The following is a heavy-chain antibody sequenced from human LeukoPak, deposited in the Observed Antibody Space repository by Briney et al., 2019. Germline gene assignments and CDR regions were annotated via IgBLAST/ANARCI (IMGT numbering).Heavy chain of an antibody. V-gene: IGHV3-23*01. D-gene: IGHD2-2*01. CDR3: AKGGYCGGTSCYFYYMDV. Sequence: PGGSLRLSSAASGFTFSSYAMSWVRQAPGKGLEWVSGISGRGGSTYSADYLKGRFTISRDNSKNTLYLQMNNLRAEDTAEYYCAKGGYCGGTSCYFYYMDVWGKGTTVTVSS. CDR1: GFTFSSYA. J-gene: IGHJ6*03. CDR2: ISGRGGST.